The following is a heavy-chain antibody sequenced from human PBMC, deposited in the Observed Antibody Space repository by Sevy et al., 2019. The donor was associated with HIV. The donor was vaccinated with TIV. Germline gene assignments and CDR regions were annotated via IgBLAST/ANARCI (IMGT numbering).Heavy chain of an antibody. CDR2: ISYDGSNK. CDR1: GFTFSSYG. D-gene: IGHD3-3*01. J-gene: IGHJ4*02. V-gene: IGHV3-30*18. Sequence: GGSLRPSCAASGFTFSSYGMHWVRQAPGKGLEWVAVISYDGSNKYYADSVKGRFTISRDNSKNTLYLQMNSLRAEDTAVYYCAKGPEYYDFWSGYFDYWGQGTLVTVSS. CDR3: AKGPEYYDFWSGYFDY.